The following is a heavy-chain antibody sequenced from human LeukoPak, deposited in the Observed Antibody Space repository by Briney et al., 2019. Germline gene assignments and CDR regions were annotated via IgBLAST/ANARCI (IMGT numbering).Heavy chain of an antibody. V-gene: IGHV1-58*01. Sequence: SVKVSCKASGFTFSSSAVQWVRQARGQRFEWVGWIGVGSGNTNYAERFQDRVTITRDMSTSTTYMELSSLRSEDTAVYYCAADHDYSLSYDSYGPLDAWGQGTLVTVSS. J-gene: IGHJ5*02. CDR3: AADHDYSLSYDSYGPLDA. CDR2: IGVGSGNT. CDR1: GFTFSSSA. D-gene: IGHD4-11*01.